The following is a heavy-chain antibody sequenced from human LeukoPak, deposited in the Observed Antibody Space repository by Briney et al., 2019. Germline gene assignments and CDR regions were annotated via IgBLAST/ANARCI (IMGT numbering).Heavy chain of an antibody. CDR2: INSDGSST. Sequence: PGGSLRLSCAASGFTFSSYWMHWVRQAPGKGLVWVSRINSDGSSTSYADSVKGRFTISRDNAKNTLYLQMNSLRAEGTAVYYCATAQATYYYDSSGYYVDYWGQGTLVTVSS. CDR1: GFTFSSYW. J-gene: IGHJ4*02. V-gene: IGHV3-74*01. CDR3: ATAQATYYYDSSGYYVDY. D-gene: IGHD3-22*01.